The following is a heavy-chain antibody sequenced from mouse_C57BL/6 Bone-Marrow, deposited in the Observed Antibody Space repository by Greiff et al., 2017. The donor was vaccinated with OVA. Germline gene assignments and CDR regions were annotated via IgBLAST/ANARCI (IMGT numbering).Heavy chain of an antibody. CDR3: ARDHYGSSRGFAY. CDR2: ISSGSSTI. Sequence: EVQRVESGGGLVKPGGSLKLSCAASGFTFSDYGMHWVRQAPEKGLEWVAYISSGSSTIYYADTVKGRFTISSDNAKNTLFLQMTSLRSEDTAMYYCARDHYGSSRGFAYWGQGTLVTVSA. V-gene: IGHV5-17*01. CDR1: GFTFSDYG. D-gene: IGHD1-1*01. J-gene: IGHJ3*01.